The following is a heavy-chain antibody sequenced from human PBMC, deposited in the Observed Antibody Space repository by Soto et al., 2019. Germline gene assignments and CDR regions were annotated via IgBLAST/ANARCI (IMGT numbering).Heavy chain of an antibody. CDR3: GRLEGLATISYYFDY. CDR1: GGSFSSTSYY. J-gene: IGHJ4*02. V-gene: IGHV4-39*01. Sequence: SETLSLTCTVSGGSFSSTSYYWGWIRQSPGEGLEWIGSIYYSGSTYYNPSLESRVTISVDKSNNQFSLKLMSLSAADTAVYYCGRLEGLATISYYFDYWGQGALVTVSS. D-gene: IGHD3-9*01. CDR2: IYYSGST.